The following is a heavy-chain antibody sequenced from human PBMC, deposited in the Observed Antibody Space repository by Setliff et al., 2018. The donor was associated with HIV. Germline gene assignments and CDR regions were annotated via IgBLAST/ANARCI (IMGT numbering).Heavy chain of an antibody. D-gene: IGHD3-22*01. CDR1: GLIFNDHF. J-gene: IGHJ4*02. CDR2: IYHSGST. V-gene: IGHV4-4*02. Sequence: GSLRLSCAASGLIFNDHFMDWVRQSPGKGLEWIGEIYHSGSTHYNPSLQSRVTISVDKSKSQFSLKLNSVTAADTAVYYCGGNGYYSIDYWGQGTLVTVSS. CDR3: GGNGYYSIDY.